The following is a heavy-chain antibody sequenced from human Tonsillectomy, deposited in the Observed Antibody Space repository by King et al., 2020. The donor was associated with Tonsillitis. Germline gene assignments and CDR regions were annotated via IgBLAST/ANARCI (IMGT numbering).Heavy chain of an antibody. V-gene: IGHV6-1*01. CDR3: AGDIYYDSSGYFRGSGAFDI. Sequence: VQLQQSGPGLVKPSQTLSLTCAISGDSVSTNSAAWNWIRQSPSRGLEWLGRTYYRSKWYNDYVVSVKCRITINPDTSKNQFSLQLNSVTPEDTAVYYCAGDIYYDSSGYFRGSGAFDIWGQGTVVTVSS. CDR2: TYYRSKWYN. J-gene: IGHJ3*02. CDR1: GDSVSTNSAA. D-gene: IGHD3-22*01.